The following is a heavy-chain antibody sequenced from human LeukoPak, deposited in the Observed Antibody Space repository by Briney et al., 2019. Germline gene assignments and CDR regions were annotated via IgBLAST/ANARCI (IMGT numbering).Heavy chain of an antibody. Sequence: GWSLRLSCAASGFTFNTFWMTWVRQAPGKGLEWVANINEDGSEKVYLDSLKGRITVSRDNAKNTVHLQMDSLRVEDTALYYCARDPFSRGFGAFDVWGQGTMVTVSS. V-gene: IGHV3-7*04. D-gene: IGHD2-2*01. CDR2: INEDGSEK. CDR3: ARDPFSRGFGAFDV. CDR1: GFTFNTFW. J-gene: IGHJ3*01.